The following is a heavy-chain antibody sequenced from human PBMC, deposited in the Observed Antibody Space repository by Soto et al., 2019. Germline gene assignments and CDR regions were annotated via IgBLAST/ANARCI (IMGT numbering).Heavy chain of an antibody. D-gene: IGHD6-13*01. V-gene: IGHV3-23*01. J-gene: IGHJ4*02. CDR3: AKVSSSWYAGFFDL. CDR2: ISVNGSSI. Sequence: PGGSLRLSCAASGFTFSSYWMHWVRQAPGKGLEWVSGISVNGSSINYADSVKGRFTVSRDNSMNTLYLQMNTLRAEDTAIYYCAKVSSSWYAGFFDLWGQGTLVTVSS. CDR1: GFTFSSYW.